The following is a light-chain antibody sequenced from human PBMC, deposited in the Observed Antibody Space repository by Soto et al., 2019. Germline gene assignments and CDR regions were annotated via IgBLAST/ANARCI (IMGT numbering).Light chain of an antibody. CDR3: QQSYSTPYT. V-gene: IGKV1-39*01. CDR2: TAA. Sequence: IHMTQSPSSLSASVGVRVTITCRASQRITTYLNWYQQKPGKAPKLLISTAATLQGGVPSRFSGSGSGTDFTLTITTLQPEDFATYFCQQSYSTPYTFGQGTKLEIK. CDR1: QRITTY. J-gene: IGKJ2*01.